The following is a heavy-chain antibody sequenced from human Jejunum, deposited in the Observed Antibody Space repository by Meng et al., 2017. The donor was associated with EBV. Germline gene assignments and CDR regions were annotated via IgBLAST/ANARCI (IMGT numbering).Heavy chain of an antibody. D-gene: IGHD3-10*01. V-gene: IGHV4-59*01. Sequence: VPLEVAGPGLVKPSETLSLTCTVSGVSMSNFFWSWFRQPPGKGLEWIGYIYYSVSTTYNPSLKSRVTISVDTSKNQFSLSLSSVTAADTAVYYCARGGGRPEYWGQGILATGSS. CDR1: GVSMSNFF. CDR3: ARGGGRPEY. CDR2: IYYSVST. J-gene: IGHJ4*02.